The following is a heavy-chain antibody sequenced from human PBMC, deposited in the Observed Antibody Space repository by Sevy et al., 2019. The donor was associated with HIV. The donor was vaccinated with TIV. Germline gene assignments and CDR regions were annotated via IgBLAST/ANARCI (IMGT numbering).Heavy chain of an antibody. J-gene: IGHJ6*02. D-gene: IGHD2-15*01. CDR3: ATCSPDYYYGMDV. CDR2: FYYSGRT. Sequence: SETLSLTCTVSGGSISGYYWSWIRQPPGKGLEWIGYFYYSGRTNYNPSLKSRVTISVDTSKNQFSLKLSSVTAADTAVYYCATCSPDYYYGMDVWAKGPRSPSP. CDR1: GGSISGYY. V-gene: IGHV4-59*03.